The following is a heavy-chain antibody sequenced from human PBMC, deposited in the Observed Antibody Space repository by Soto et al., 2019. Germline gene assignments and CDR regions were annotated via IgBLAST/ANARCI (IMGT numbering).Heavy chain of an antibody. V-gene: IGHV4-31*03. CDR2: IDSSGTT. CDR1: GVSITTSGHY. Sequence: QVQLQESGPGLVKPSQTLSLSCSVSGVSITTSGHYWNWVRQRPGRGLEWTGYIDSSGTTYYNPSLKTRLAMSVEPSTNQISLKLSSVTAADTALYFCALGMFMDVWGRGTTVIVSS. D-gene: IGHD3-16*01. CDR3: ALGMFMDV. J-gene: IGHJ6*03.